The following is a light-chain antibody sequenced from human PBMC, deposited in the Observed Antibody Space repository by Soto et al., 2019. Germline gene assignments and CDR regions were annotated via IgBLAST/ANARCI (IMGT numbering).Light chain of an antibody. J-gene: IGLJ3*02. V-gene: IGLV4-69*01. CDR2: LNSDGSH. Sequence: QPVLTQSPSASTSLGASVKLRSSLSSGHSSYAIAWHQQQPEKGPRYLMKLNSDGSHSKGDGIPDRFSGSSSGAERYLTISSLQSEDEADYYCQTWGTGIQVFGGGTKLTVL. CDR1: SGHSSYA. CDR3: QTWGTGIQV.